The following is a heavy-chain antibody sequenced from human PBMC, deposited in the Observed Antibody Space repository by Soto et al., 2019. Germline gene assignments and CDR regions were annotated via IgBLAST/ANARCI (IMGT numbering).Heavy chain of an antibody. V-gene: IGHV3-48*03. CDR1: GFNLRNYE. D-gene: IGHD2-21*02. CDR3: ATEELCGADCYFFKH. Sequence: MRLSCAVSGFNLRNYEMNWVRQVPGKGLEWISKISGSNNNIYYADSVQGRFTISRDNANNVLFLQMNSLRAEDTATYHCATEELCGADCYFFKHWGQGTLVTVSS. CDR2: ISGSNNNI. J-gene: IGHJ4*02.